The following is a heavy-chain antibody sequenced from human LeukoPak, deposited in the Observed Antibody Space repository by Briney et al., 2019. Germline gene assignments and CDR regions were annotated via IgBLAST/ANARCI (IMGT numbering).Heavy chain of an antibody. CDR2: INPNSGGT. D-gene: IGHD2-15*01. CDR1: GYTFTGYY. J-gene: IGHJ4*02. Sequence: ASVKVSCKASGYTFTGYYMHWVRQAPGQGLEWMGWINPNSGGTNYAQKFQGRVTMTRDTSISTAYMELSRLRSDDTAVYYCARDIVVVVAATIHRYFDYWGQGTLVTVSS. CDR3: ARDIVVVVAATIHRYFDY. V-gene: IGHV1-2*02.